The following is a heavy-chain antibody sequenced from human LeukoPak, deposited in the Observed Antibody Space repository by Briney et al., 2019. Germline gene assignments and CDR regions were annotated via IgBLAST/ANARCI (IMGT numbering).Heavy chain of an antibody. CDR1: GYRFSSYG. Sequence: ASVKVSCKASGYRFSSYGIIWVRQAPGQGLECMGWISAYNGDTNSAQKFQGRVTMTTDTSASTAYMELRSLRSDDTAVYYCARPLTYYYDSNGRYAFEIWGQGTMVAVSS. CDR2: ISAYNGDT. CDR3: ARPLTYYYDSNGRYAFEI. J-gene: IGHJ3*02. V-gene: IGHV1-18*01. D-gene: IGHD3-22*01.